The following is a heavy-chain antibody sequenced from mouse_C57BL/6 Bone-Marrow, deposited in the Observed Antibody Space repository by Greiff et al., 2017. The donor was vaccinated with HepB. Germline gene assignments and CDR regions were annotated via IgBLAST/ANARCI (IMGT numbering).Heavy chain of an antibody. CDR1: GFTFSSYA. D-gene: IGHD1-1*01. CDR2: ISDGGSYT. Sequence: EVKLVESGGGLVKPGGSLKLSCAASGFTFSSYAMSWVRQTPEKRLEWVATISDGGSYTYYPDNVKGRFTISRDNAKNNLYLQMSSLKSEDTAMYYCARQVLPYFDYWGQGTTLTVSS. J-gene: IGHJ2*01. V-gene: IGHV5-4*03. CDR3: ARQVLPYFDY.